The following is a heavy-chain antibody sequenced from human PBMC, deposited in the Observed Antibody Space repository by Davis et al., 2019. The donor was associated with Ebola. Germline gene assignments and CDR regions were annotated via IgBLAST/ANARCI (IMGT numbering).Heavy chain of an antibody. CDR1: GGSFSGYY. CDR2: INHSGST. D-gene: IGHD6-6*01. CDR3: ARDMIAARRYYYYYYGMDV. J-gene: IGHJ6*02. V-gene: IGHV4-34*01. Sequence: GSLRLSCAVYGGSFSGYYWSWIRQPPGKGLEWIGEINHSGSTNYNPSLKSRVTISVDTSKNQFSLKLSAVTAADTAVYYCARDMIAARRYYYYYYGMDVWGQGTTVTVSS.